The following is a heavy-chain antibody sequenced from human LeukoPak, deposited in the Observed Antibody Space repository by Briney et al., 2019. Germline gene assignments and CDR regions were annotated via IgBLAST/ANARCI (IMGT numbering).Heavy chain of an antibody. Sequence: ASVKVSCKASGYTFSSYGISWVRQAPEQGLEWLGWTNPYNGNANYAQKLQGRVSMTTDTSTSTAYMELRSLRSGDTAVYYCVRDVYSNGWYEDSWGQGTLVTVSS. J-gene: IGHJ4*02. CDR3: VRDVYSNGWYEDS. D-gene: IGHD6-19*01. V-gene: IGHV1-18*01. CDR1: GYTFSSYG. CDR2: TNPYNGNA.